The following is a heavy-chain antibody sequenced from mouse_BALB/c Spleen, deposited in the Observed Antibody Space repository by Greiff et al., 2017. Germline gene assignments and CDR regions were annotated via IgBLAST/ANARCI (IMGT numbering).Heavy chain of an antibody. V-gene: IGHV5-6-5*01. CDR3: ARGFGSLYAMDY. CDR1: GFTFSSYA. D-gene: IGHD2-2*01. CDR2: ISSGGST. J-gene: IGHJ4*01. Sequence: EVMLVESGGGLVKPGGSLKLSCAASGFTFSSYAMSWVRQTPEKRLEWVASISSGGSTYYPDSVKGRFTISRDNARNILYLQMSSLRSEDTAMYYCARGFGSLYAMDYWGQGTSVTVSS.